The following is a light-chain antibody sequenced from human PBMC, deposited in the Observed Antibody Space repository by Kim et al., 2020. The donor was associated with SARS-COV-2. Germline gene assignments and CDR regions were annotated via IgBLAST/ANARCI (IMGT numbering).Light chain of an antibody. CDR1: SLRSQS. Sequence: ALGQTVTITGQGESLRSQSANGYRQSPRQSPVLVLHGRNSRPSGIPNRFSGSRSGDTASLTITGAQAEDEADYYCTSRDSSGYQVIFGGGTQLTVL. CDR3: TSRDSSGYQVI. V-gene: IGLV3-19*01. CDR2: GRN. J-gene: IGLJ2*01.